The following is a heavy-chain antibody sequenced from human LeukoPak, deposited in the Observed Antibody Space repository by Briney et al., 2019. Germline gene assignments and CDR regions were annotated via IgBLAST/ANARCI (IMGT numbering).Heavy chain of an antibody. CDR1: GFTVSSNY. J-gene: IGHJ5*02. CDR3: ASWTAELNS. D-gene: IGHD1-26*01. V-gene: IGHV3-53*01. CDR2: IYSGGST. Sequence: GGSLRLSCAASGFTVSSNYMSWVRQAPGKGLEWVSVIYSGGSTYYADSVKGRFTISRDNAKNSVYLQMNSLRAEDTAVYYCASWTAELNSWGQGALVTVSS.